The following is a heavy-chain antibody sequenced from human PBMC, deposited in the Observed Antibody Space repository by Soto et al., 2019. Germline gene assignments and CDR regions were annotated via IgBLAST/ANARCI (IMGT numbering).Heavy chain of an antibody. J-gene: IGHJ6*02. V-gene: IGHV1-69*13. Sequence: SVKVSCKASGGTFSSYAISWVRQAPGQGLEWMGGIIPIFGTANYAQKFQGRVTITADESTSTAYMELSSLRSEDTAVYYCARESSSTVVTALYGMDVWGQGTTVTVSS. D-gene: IGHD2-21*02. CDR1: GGTFSSYA. CDR2: IIPIFGTA. CDR3: ARESSSTVVTALYGMDV.